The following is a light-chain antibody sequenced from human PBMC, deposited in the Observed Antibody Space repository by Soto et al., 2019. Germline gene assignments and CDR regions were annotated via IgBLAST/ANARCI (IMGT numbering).Light chain of an antibody. V-gene: IGKV4-1*01. CDR1: QSVLYSSNDKNY. Sequence: DIVMTQSPDSLAVSLGERATINCKCSQSVLYSSNDKNYLAWYQQKPGQPPKLLIYWASTRESGVPDRFGGSGSGTDFTLTISSLQAEDVAVYYCQQYYTTLPITFGQGTRLEIK. CDR3: QQYYTTLPIT. J-gene: IGKJ5*01. CDR2: WAS.